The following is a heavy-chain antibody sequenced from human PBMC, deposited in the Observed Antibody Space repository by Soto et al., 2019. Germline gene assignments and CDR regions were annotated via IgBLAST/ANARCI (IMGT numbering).Heavy chain of an antibody. CDR1: GFTFSSYW. CDR3: ARGFKGYYGVDV. V-gene: IGHV3-74*01. Sequence: LRLSCAASGFTFSSYWMHWVRQAPGKGLVWVSRINSDGSSTSYADPVKGRFTISRDNAKNTLYLQMNSLRAEDTAVYYCARGFKGYYGVDVWAQRTTVPVSS. CDR2: INSDGSST. J-gene: IGHJ6*02.